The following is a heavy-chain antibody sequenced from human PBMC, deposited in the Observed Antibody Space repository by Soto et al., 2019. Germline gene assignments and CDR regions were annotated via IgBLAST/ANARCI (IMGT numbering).Heavy chain of an antibody. CDR2: ISSGGSTI. J-gene: IGHJ4*02. V-gene: IGHV3-11*01. Sequence: GGSLRLSCAASGFTFTDYYMSWIRRAPGKGLEWVSYISSGGSTIYYADSVKGRFTISRDNAKNSLYLQMNSLRAEDTAVYYCARSHLYYDSSGYTDEWGQGAVVTVSS. CDR3: ARSHLYYDSSGYTDE. CDR1: GFTFTDYY. D-gene: IGHD3-22*01.